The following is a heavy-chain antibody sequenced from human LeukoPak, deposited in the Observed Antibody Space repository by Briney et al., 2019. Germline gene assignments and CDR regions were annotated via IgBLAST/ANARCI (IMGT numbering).Heavy chain of an antibody. V-gene: IGHV3-7*01. CDR3: ASRLRITMVRGVENY. CDR2: IKQDGSEK. J-gene: IGHJ4*02. D-gene: IGHD3-10*01. CDR1: GFTFSSYW. Sequence: GGSLRLSCAASGFTFSSYWMSWVRQAPGKGLEWVANIKQDGSEKYYVDSVEARFTISRDNAKNSLYLQMNSLRAEDTAVYYCASRLRITMVRGVENYWGQGTLVTVSS.